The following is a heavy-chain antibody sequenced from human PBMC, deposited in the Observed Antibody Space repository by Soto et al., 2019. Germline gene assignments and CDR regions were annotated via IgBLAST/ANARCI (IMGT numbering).Heavy chain of an antibody. CDR1: GYTLSDLS. D-gene: IGHD1-20*01. J-gene: IGHJ5*02. CDR3: GTGGSTLITGTTLESYWFDP. CDR2: FVPEDGAT. Sequence: ASVKVSCKVSGYTLSDLSMHWVRQAPGKGLERMGGFVPEDGATIYAQKSQGRDTMTEDTSTITAYMELSSPLSEDTAVYYFGTGGSTLITGTTLESYWFDPWGQGTLVTVSS. V-gene: IGHV1-24*01.